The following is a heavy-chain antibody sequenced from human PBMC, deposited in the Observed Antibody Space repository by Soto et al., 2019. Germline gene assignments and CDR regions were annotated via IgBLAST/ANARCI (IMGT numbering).Heavy chain of an antibody. Sequence: QVQLVQSGAEVKKPGSSVKVSCKASGGTFSNYPISWVRQAPGPGLEWMGGIIPIFGTVNYAQKFQGRVTITADESTSTAYMERSSLRSEDTAVYYCARGNHRWLQLWYFDLWGRGTLVTVSS. CDR3: ARGNHRWLQLWYFDL. D-gene: IGHD5-12*01. CDR1: GGTFSNYP. V-gene: IGHV1-69*12. J-gene: IGHJ2*01. CDR2: IIPIFGTV.